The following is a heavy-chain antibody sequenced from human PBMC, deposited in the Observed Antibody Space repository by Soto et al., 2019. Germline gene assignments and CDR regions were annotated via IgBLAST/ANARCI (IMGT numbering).Heavy chain of an antibody. CDR2: ISGSGGST. CDR3: AKDRGFSNWFDP. CDR1: GFTFSSYA. J-gene: IGHJ5*02. D-gene: IGHD1-26*01. Sequence: GSLRLSCAASGFTFSSYAMSWVRQAPGKGLEWVSAISGSGGSTYYADSVKGRFTISRDNSKNTLYLQMNSLRAEDTAVYYCAKDRGFSNWFDPWGQGTLVTVSS. V-gene: IGHV3-23*01.